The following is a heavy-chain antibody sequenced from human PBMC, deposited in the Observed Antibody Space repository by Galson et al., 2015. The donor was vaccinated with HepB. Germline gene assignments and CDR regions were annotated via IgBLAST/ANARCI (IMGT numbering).Heavy chain of an antibody. J-gene: IGHJ6*03. V-gene: IGHV3-21*01. D-gene: IGHD3-3*01. CDR2: ISSSSSYI. CDR3: ARDGLEGGSTYYDFWSGYYQYYYYYYYMDV. CDR1: GFTFSSYS. Sequence: SLRLSCAASGFTFSSYSMNWVRQAPGKGLEWVSSISSSSSYIYYADSVKGRFTISRDNAKNSLYLQMNSLRAEDTAVYYCARDGLEGGSTYYDFWSGYYQYYYYYYYMDVWGKGTTVTVSS.